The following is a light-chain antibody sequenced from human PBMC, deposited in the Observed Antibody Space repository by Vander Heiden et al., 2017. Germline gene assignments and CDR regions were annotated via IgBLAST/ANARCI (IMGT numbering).Light chain of an antibody. Sequence: DIVMTQSALFLPVTPGEAASISCRSSQSPLHSDGENYLDWYVQRPGQSPQLLIYLSSNRAAGVPDRFSGSGSGTDFTLKISRVEADDVGVYYCMQTLQTPPITFGQGTRLEIK. V-gene: IGKV2-28*01. CDR1: QSPLHSDGENY. CDR2: LSS. CDR3: MQTLQTPPIT. J-gene: IGKJ5*01.